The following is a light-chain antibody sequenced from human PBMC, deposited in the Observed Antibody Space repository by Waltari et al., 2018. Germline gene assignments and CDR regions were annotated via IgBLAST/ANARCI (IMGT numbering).Light chain of an antibody. CDR3: NSYASNSNGL. CDR2: DVS. Sequence: QSALTQPASVSGSPGQSITISCTGTSRAVGRYNSFSWYQQHPGKAPKLLIYDVSNRPSGVPSRFSGSKSGNTASLTISGLQAADEAHYYCNSYASNSNGLFGGGTKLTIL. CDR1: SRAVGRYNS. V-gene: IGLV2-14*03. J-gene: IGLJ2*01.